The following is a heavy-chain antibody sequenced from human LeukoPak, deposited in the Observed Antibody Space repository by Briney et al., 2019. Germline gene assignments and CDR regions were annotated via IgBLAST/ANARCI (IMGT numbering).Heavy chain of an antibody. D-gene: IGHD6-13*01. CDR3: AKGSLGSWYYFDY. Sequence: GGSLRLSCAASGFTFGSSAMSWVRQAPGKGPEWVSTFSRSGPDTYYADSVKGRSTIFRDNSKNTLYLQMNSLRAEDTAVYYCAKGSLGSWYYFDYWGQGTLVTVSS. J-gene: IGHJ4*02. V-gene: IGHV3-23*01. CDR2: FSRSGPDT. CDR1: GFTFGSSA.